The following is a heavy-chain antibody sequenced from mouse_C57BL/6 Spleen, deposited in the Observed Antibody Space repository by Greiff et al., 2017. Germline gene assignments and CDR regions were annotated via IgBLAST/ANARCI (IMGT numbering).Heavy chain of an antibody. J-gene: IGHJ4*01. CDR3: ARPYDGPYYYAMDY. CDR1: GFNIKDYY. D-gene: IGHD2-3*01. CDR2: IDPEDGET. Sequence: EVQVVESGAELVKPGASVKLSCTASGFNIKDYYMHWVKQRTEQGLEWIGRIDPEDGETKYAPKFQGKATITADTSSNTAYLQLSSLTSEDTAVYYCARPYDGPYYYAMDYWGQGTSVTVSS. V-gene: IGHV14-2*01.